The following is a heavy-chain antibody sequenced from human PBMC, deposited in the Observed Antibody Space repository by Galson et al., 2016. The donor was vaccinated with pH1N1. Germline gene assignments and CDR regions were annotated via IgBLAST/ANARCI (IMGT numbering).Heavy chain of an antibody. CDR2: IIHIFRTT. CDR1: GVIFSGYA. J-gene: IGHJ4*02. CDR3: ARGWGVKNPALRPFGS. V-gene: IGHV1-69*05. Sequence: SVKVSCKASGVIFSGYALSWVRQAPGQGLEWMGRIIHIFRTTKYAQKFQGRVTFTTGESTTTAYMELSSLTSEDTAVYYCARGWGVKNPALRPFGSRGQGTLVVVSS. D-gene: IGHD3-16*01.